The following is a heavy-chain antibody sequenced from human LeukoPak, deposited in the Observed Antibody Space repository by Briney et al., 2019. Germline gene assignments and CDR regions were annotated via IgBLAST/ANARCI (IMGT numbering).Heavy chain of an antibody. Sequence: VASVKVSCKASGYTFTGYYMHWVRQAPGQGLEWMGWINPNSGGTNYAQKFQGRVTMTRDTSISTAYMELSRLRSDDTAVYYCARDLGPCGSTSCPQDYWGQGTLVTVSS. D-gene: IGHD2-2*01. CDR1: GYTFTGYY. J-gene: IGHJ4*02. V-gene: IGHV1-2*02. CDR3: ARDLGPCGSTSCPQDY. CDR2: INPNSGGT.